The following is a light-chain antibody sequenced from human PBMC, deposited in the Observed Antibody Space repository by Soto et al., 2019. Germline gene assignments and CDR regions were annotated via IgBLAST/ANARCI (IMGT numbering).Light chain of an antibody. CDR3: QSYDSSLSGVV. CDR2: GNS. J-gene: IGLJ2*01. V-gene: IGLV1-40*01. Sequence: QSVLTQPPSVSGAPGQRVTISCTGSSSNIGAGYDVHWYQQLPGTAPKLLIYGNSNRPSGVPDRFSGSKSGTSASLAITGLRAEDEADYYCQSYDSSLSGVVFGGGNKVTVL. CDR1: SSNIGAGYD.